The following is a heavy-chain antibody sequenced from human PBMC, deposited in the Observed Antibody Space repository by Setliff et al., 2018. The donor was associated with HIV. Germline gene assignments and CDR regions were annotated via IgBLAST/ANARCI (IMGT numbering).Heavy chain of an antibody. CDR2: INYSGST. Sequence: SQTLSLPCAVNGGSLNSHYWSWIRQSPERGLEWIGEINYSGSTYYNPSLESRVTMSVDASKSQLFLTLRSVTAADTAVYYCARGRPAVAYRGHGGDYWGQGTMVTVSS. CDR3: ARGRPAVAYRGHGGDY. CDR1: GGSLNSHY. V-gene: IGHV4-34*01. J-gene: IGHJ4*02. D-gene: IGHD6-19*01.